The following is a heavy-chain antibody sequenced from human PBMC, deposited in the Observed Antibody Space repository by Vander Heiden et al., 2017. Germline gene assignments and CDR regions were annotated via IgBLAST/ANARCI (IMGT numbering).Heavy chain of an antibody. Sequence: QVQLVESGGGVVQPGRSLRLSCTASGFTFPNYGMHWVRQAPGKGLGWVAVISDDGRDEDYADSVQGRFTISRDNFKHTVSLQMNNLRVEDTAEYYCAKSYYPHQLHLIGHYGLDVWGQGITVIVSS. J-gene: IGHJ6*02. CDR2: ISDDGRDE. D-gene: IGHD1-7*01. CDR1: GFTFPNYG. CDR3: AKSYYPHQLHLIGHYGLDV. V-gene: IGHV3-30*18.